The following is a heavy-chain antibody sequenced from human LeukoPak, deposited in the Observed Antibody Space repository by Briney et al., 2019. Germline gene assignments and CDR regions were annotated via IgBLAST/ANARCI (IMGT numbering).Heavy chain of an antibody. CDR3: ARDIKYYYGSGSYYIGDNFDY. J-gene: IGHJ4*02. CDR2: IYTGGTT. Sequence: PGGSLRLSCAASGFTVSSKYMSWVRQAPGKGLEWVSVIYTGGTTDYADSVKGRFTISRDNAKNSLYLQMNSLRDEDTAVYYCARDIKYYYGSGSYYIGDNFDYWGQGTLVTVSS. V-gene: IGHV3-66*01. D-gene: IGHD3-10*01. CDR1: GFTVSSKY.